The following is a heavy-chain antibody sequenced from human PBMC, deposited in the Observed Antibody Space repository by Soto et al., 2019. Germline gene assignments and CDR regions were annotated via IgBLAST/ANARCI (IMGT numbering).Heavy chain of an antibody. D-gene: IGHD6-19*01. V-gene: IGHV3-30*18. J-gene: IGHJ4*02. Sequence: QVQLVESGGGVVQPGRSLRLSCAASGFTFSSYGMHWVRQAPGKGLEWVAVISYDGSNKYYADSVKGRFTISRDNSKNTLYRQMSSLRAEDTAVYYCEKERYSSGWYALHQHFDYWGQGTLVTVSS. CDR3: EKERYSSGWYALHQHFDY. CDR1: GFTFSSYG. CDR2: ISYDGSNK.